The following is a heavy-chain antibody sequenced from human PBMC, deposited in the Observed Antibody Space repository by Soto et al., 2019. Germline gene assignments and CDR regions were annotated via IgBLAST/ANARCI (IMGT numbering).Heavy chain of an antibody. Sequence: QLQLQESGPGLVKPSETLSLTCTVSGGSISISSYYWGWIRQPTGKGLEWIGSIYYSGSTYYNPSLKSRVTISIDTSKNQFSLKLSSVTAADTAVYYCASVPVYKGTDYWGQGTLVTVSS. CDR3: ASVPVYKGTDY. CDR1: GGSISISSYY. CDR2: IYYSGST. V-gene: IGHV4-39*01. J-gene: IGHJ4*02. D-gene: IGHD1-1*01.